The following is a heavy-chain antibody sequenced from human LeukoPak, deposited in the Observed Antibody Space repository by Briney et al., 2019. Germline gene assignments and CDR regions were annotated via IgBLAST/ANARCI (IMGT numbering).Heavy chain of an antibody. V-gene: IGHV4-59*12. D-gene: IGHD6-19*01. CDR3: ARLDSSGWYMAFDI. CDR2: IYYSGST. J-gene: IGHJ3*02. CDR1: GGSISSYY. Sequence: SETLSLTCTVSGGSISSYYWSWIRQPPGKGLEWIGYIYYSGSTNYNPSLKSRVTISVDRSKNQFSLKLSSVTAADTAVYYCARLDSSGWYMAFDIWGQGTMVTVSS.